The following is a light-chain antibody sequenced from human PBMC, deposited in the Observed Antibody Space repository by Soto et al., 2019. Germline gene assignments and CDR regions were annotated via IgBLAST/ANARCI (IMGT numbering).Light chain of an antibody. J-gene: IGLJ3*02. Sequence: QPVLTQSPSASASLGASVKLTCTLSSGHSSYAIAWHQQQPEKGPRYLMKLNSDGSHSKGDGIPDRFSGSSSGAERYLTISRLQSEDEADYYCQTWGTGIQVFGGGTKLTLL. V-gene: IGLV4-69*01. CDR3: QTWGTGIQV. CDR1: SGHSSYA. CDR2: LNSDGSH.